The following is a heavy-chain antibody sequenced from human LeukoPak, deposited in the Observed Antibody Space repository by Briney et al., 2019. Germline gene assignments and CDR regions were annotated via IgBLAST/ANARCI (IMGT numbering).Heavy chain of an antibody. CDR1: KFTFSSYS. V-gene: IGHV3-48*01. CDR2: ISSTTTI. D-gene: IGHD6-13*01. Sequence: GGSLRLSCAASKFTFSSYSMNWVRQAPGKGLEWVSYISSTTTIYYADSVKGRFTISRDNAKNSLYLQMNSLRAEDTAVYYCARAYSSSYVYYYYMDVWGKGTTVTISS. J-gene: IGHJ6*03. CDR3: ARAYSSSYVYYYYMDV.